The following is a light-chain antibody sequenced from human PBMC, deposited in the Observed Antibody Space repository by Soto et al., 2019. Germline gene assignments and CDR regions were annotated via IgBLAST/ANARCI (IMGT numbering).Light chain of an antibody. J-gene: IGKJ1*01. V-gene: IGKV3-15*01. CDR1: QSVSSN. Sequence: IVMTQSPDTLSVSPGERATLSCRASQSVSSNLAWYHQKPGQAPRLLIYGASTRATGIPARFSGSGSGTEFTLTISTLQSEDFALYYCQQYNNWPQTFGQGTKVEIK. CDR2: GAS. CDR3: QQYNNWPQT.